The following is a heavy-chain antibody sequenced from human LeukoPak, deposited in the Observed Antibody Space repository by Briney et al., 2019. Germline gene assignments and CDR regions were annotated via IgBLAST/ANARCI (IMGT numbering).Heavy chain of an antibody. J-gene: IGHJ3*02. V-gene: IGHV4-59*01. CDR3: ARHQFDSSGSHHDAFDI. Sequence: SETLSLTCTVSGGSISSYYWSWIRQPPGKGLEWIGYIYYSGSTNYNPSLKSRVTISADTSKNQFSLKLSSVTAADTAVYYCARHQFDSSGSHHDAFDIWGQGTMVTVSS. D-gene: IGHD3-22*01. CDR2: IYYSGST. CDR1: GGSISSYY.